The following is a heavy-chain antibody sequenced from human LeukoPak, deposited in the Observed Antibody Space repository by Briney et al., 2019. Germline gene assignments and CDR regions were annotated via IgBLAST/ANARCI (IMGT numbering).Heavy chain of an antibody. D-gene: IGHD1-14*01. CDR2: ITSDSGTI. Sequence: PGESLRLSCAASGFMFSSYNMDWVSQAPGKWLEWLSYITSDSGTIYYADSVKGRITISRDNGKNSLYLQMNSLRDEDTAVYYCVRDGMRHYDMDVWGQGTTVTVSS. CDR3: VRDGMRHYDMDV. J-gene: IGHJ6*02. CDR1: GFMFSSYN. V-gene: IGHV3-48*02.